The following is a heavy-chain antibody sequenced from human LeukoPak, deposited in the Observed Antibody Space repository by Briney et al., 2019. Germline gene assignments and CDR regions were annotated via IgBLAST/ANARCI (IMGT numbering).Heavy chain of an antibody. CDR3: ARDHYYYDSSGYLDY. Sequence: GGSLRLSCAASGFTFRSYGMHWVRQAPGKGLEWVAVISYDGSNKYYADSVKGRFTISRDNSKNTLYLQMNSLRAEDTAVYYCARDHYYYDSSGYLDYWGQGTLVTVSS. D-gene: IGHD3-22*01. V-gene: IGHV3-30*03. CDR2: ISYDGSNK. J-gene: IGHJ4*02. CDR1: GFTFRSYG.